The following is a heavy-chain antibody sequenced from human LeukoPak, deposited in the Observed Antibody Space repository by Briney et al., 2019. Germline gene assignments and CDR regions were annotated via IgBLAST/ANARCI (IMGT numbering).Heavy chain of an antibody. J-gene: IGHJ4*02. D-gene: IGHD2-15*01. CDR3: ASLPWGSWRGFDY. Sequence: SETLSLTCAVYGGSFSGYYWSWIRQPPGKGLEWIGEINHSGSTNYNPSLKSRVTISVDTSKNQFSLKLSSVTAADTAVCYCASLPWGSWRGFDYWGQGTLVTVSS. CDR2: INHSGST. V-gene: IGHV4-34*01. CDR1: GGSFSGYY.